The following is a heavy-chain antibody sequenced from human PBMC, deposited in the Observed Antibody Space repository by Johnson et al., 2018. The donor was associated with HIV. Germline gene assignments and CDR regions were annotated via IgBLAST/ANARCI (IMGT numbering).Heavy chain of an antibody. CDR1: GFNFSTFV. CDR2: ISGSGGGT. J-gene: IGHJ3*02. CDR3: AKDREPASYDAFDI. Sequence: VQLVESGGGLVQPGGSLRLSCAASGFNFSTFVMSWVRQATGKGLEWVSSISGSGGGTYYADSVRGRFTISRDNSKNTLYLQMNSLRGDDTAVYYCAKDREPASYDAFDIWGQVTMVTVSS. V-gene: IGHV3-23*04. D-gene: IGHD1-26*01.